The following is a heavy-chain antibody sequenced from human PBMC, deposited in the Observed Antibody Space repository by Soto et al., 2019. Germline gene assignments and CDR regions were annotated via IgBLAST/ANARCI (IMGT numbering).Heavy chain of an antibody. CDR2: IYYSGAT. CDR3: ARYYDTSNRPYFHH. V-gene: IGHV4-39*01. Sequence: TLSLTCAVSGGSISSTTYYWAWIRQPPGKGLEWVGTIYYSGATYYNPSLKSRLTISVDTSKNQFSLRLSSVTAADTAMYYCARYYDTSNRPYFHHWGQGTRVTVSS. CDR1: GGSISSTTYY. J-gene: IGHJ1*01. D-gene: IGHD3-22*01.